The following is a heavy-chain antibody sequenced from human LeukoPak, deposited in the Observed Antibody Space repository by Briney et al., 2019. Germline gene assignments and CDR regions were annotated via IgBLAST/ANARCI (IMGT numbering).Heavy chain of an antibody. J-gene: IGHJ4*02. CDR1: GFTFSNYA. V-gene: IGHV3-21*01. D-gene: IGHD6-13*01. Sequence: GGSLRLSCAGSGFTFSNYAMNWVRQAPGKGLEWVSVISSSSTYIYYADSVKGRFTISRDNAKNSLYLQMNSLRAEDTAVYYCARDELSIPAANWGQGTLVTVSS. CDR2: ISSSSTYI. CDR3: ARDELSIPAAN.